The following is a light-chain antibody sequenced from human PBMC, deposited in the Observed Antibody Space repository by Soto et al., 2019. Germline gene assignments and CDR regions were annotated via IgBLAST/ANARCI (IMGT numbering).Light chain of an antibody. CDR1: SSDVGRFNY. CDR2: DVT. J-gene: IGLJ1*01. V-gene: IGLV2-14*01. Sequence: QSVLTQPASVSGSPGQSITISCTGTSSDVGRFNYVSWYQQHPGKAPKLIIYDVTNRPSGISYHFSGSKSGNTASLTISRLQAEDEADYYCTSYASSSTLYVFGTGTKLTVL. CDR3: TSYASSSTLYV.